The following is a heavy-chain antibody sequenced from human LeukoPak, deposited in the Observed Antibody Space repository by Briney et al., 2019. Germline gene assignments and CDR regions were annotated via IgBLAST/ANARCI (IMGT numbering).Heavy chain of an antibody. CDR1: GGSISSYY. D-gene: IGHD6-13*01. J-gene: IGHJ6*03. CDR2: IYTSGRT. Sequence: SETLSLTCTVSGGSISSYYWSWIRQPAGKGLEWIGRIYTSGRTNYNPSLNSRVTISRDTAKNHFSLRLSTVTAADTAVYFCARGRVSSSTWYSTYYYYFYMDVWGKGTTVTVS. V-gene: IGHV4-4*07. CDR3: ARGRVSSSTWYSTYYYYFYMDV.